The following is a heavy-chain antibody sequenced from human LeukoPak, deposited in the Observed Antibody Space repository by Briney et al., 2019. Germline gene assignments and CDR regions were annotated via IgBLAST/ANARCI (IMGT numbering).Heavy chain of an antibody. CDR2: INPSGGST. Sequence: ASVKVSRKASGYTFTSYYMHWVRQAPGQGLEWMGIINPSGGSTSYAQKFQGRVTMTRDTSTSTVYMELSSLRSEDTAVYYCARDLWASYNWNDLGYWGQGTLVTVSS. J-gene: IGHJ4*02. V-gene: IGHV1-46*01. CDR3: ARDLWASYNWNDLGY. CDR1: GYTFTSYY. D-gene: IGHD1-20*01.